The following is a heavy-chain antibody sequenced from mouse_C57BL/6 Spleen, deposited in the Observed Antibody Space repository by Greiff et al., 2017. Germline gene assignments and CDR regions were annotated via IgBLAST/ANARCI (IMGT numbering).Heavy chain of an antibody. D-gene: IGHD4-1*02. J-gene: IGHJ3*01. Sequence: EVQLQQSGAELVRPGSSVKMSCKTSGYSFTSYGINWVKQRPGKSLEWIGYICIGNGYTVYNEKFKGKATLTSDKSSSTAYMQLSSLTSEDSAIYYCARSPTGTGFAYGGQGTLVTVSA. CDR2: ICIGNGYT. CDR3: ARSPTGTGFAY. V-gene: IGHV1-58*01. CDR1: GYSFTSYG.